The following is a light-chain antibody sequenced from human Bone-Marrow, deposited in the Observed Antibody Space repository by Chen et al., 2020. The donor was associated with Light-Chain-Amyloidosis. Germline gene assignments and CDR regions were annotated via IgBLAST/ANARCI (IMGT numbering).Light chain of an antibody. V-gene: IGKV3-20*01. CDR2: GSS. CDR3: QQYGTSPLT. Sequence: IVLHQSPGTLSLSPGEGANLSCRASQTISSNYLTWYQQKFGQAPRLLIYGSSSRATGIPDRFTGSGSGTDFTLTINRLEPEDFAMYYCQQYGTSPLTFGAGTKVEIK. J-gene: IGKJ4*01. CDR1: QTISSNY.